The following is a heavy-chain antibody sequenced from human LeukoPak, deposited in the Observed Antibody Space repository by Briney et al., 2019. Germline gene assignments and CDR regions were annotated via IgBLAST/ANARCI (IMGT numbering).Heavy chain of an antibody. CDR2: ISSNGGST. D-gene: IGHD5-18*01. V-gene: IGHV3-64*01. CDR3: ARLHVDTAMVSGGMDV. Sequence: GGSLRLSCAASGFTFSSYAMHWVRQAPGKGLEYVSAISSNGGSTYYANSVKGRFTISRDNSKNTLYLQMGSLRAEDMAVYYCARLHVDTAMVSGGMDVWGQGTTVTVSS. J-gene: IGHJ6*02. CDR1: GFTFSSYA.